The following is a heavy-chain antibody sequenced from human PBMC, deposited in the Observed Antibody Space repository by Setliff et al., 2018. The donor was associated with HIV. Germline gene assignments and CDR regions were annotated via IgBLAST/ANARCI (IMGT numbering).Heavy chain of an antibody. CDR3: ARDGDYYDSSGYWRDTNWYLDL. J-gene: IGHJ2*01. CDR1: GFTLSSYA. D-gene: IGHD3-22*01. Sequence: GGSLRLSCAASGFTLSSYAMTWVRQAPGKGLEWVSAISGGGDRTYHADSVRGRFTISRDNAENSLYLQMISLRAEDTAVYYCARDGDYYDSSGYWRDTNWYLDLWGRGTLVTVSS. CDR2: ISGGGDRT. V-gene: IGHV3-23*01.